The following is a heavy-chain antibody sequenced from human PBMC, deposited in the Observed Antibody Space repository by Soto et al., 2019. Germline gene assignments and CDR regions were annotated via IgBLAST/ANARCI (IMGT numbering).Heavy chain of an antibody. V-gene: IGHV1-69*06. Sequence: SVKVSCRXSGGTFSSYAISGVRQAPGQGLEWMGGIIPIFGTANYAQKFQGRVTITADKSTSTAYMELSSLRSEDTAVYYCARSQYSSSWYSRYYFDYWGQGTLVTVS. CDR2: IIPIFGTA. D-gene: IGHD6-13*01. CDR3: ARSQYSSSWYSRYYFDY. J-gene: IGHJ4*02. CDR1: GGTFSSYA.